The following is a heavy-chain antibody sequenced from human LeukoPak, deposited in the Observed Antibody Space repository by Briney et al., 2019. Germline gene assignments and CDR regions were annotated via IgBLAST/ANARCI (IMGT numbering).Heavy chain of an antibody. V-gene: IGHV3-53*01. D-gene: IGHD4-17*01. CDR1: GFTVSSNY. J-gene: IGHJ5*01. CDR2: IYGDGST. Sequence: GGSLRLSCAASGFTVSSNYMSWVRQAPGKGLEWVSVIYGDGSTSYADSVKGRFTISRDNSKNTLYLQMNSLRAEDTAVYYCARAVTTSYRCYNWFDSWGQGTLVTVSS. CDR3: ARAVTTSYRCYNWFDS.